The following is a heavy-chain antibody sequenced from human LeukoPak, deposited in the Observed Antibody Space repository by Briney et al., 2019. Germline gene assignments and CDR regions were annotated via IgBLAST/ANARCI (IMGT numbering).Heavy chain of an antibody. CDR3: AIVGEDYSSFNYYYYMDV. V-gene: IGHV4-39*01. J-gene: IGHJ6*03. CDR1: GGSISTSYYY. Sequence: SETLSLTCTVSGGSISTSYYYWAWIRQPPGKGLEWIGSVFYSGTTYYNPSLESRVTVSVDTSKNQFSLKLSSVTAADTAVYYCAIVGEDYSSFNYYYYMDVWGKGTTVTVSS. CDR2: VFYSGTT. D-gene: IGHD6-6*01.